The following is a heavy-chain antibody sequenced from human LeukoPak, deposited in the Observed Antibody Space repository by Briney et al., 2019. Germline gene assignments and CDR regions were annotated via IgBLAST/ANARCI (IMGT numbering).Heavy chain of an antibody. CDR2: INTSGRTK. D-gene: IGHD4-17*01. CDR3: ARGDYGAFYGMDV. CDR1: GFIFSSHE. Sequence: SGGSLRLSCGASGFIFSSHEMNWVRKAPGKGLEWVSFINTSGRTKYYADSVKGRLTISRDNAQNALYLQMNSLKVEDTAIYYCARGDYGAFYGMDVWGPGTTVTVSS. J-gene: IGHJ6*02. V-gene: IGHV3-48*03.